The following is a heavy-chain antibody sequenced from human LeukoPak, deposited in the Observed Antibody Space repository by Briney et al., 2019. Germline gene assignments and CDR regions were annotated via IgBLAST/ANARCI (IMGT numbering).Heavy chain of an antibody. CDR3: ARAPIYYYGSGRYIDY. CDR2: INHSGST. J-gene: IGHJ4*02. CDR1: GGSFSGYC. D-gene: IGHD3-10*01. V-gene: IGHV4-34*01. Sequence: PSETLPLTCALYGGSFSGYCWSWIRQPPGKGLEWIGEINHSGSTNYNPSLKSRVTISVDTSKNQFSLKLSSVTAADTAVYYCARAPIYYYGSGRYIDYWGQGTLVTVSS.